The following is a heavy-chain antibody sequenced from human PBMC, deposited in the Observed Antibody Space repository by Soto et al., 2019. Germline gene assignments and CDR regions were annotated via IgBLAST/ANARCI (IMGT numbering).Heavy chain of an antibody. CDR2: ISGSGGST. CDR3: AKAFADSLTVVTRRVVDWCIDH. J-gene: IGHJ2*01. Sequence: EVQLLESGGGLVQPGGSLRLSCAASGFTFSSYAMSWVRQAPGKGLEWVSAISGSGGSTYYADSVKGRFTISRDNSKNTLYLQPNIRRAEDTAVYYCAKAFADSLTVVTRRVVDWCIDHWGRGTLFTVSS. D-gene: IGHD2-21*02. V-gene: IGHV3-23*01. CDR1: GFTFSSYA.